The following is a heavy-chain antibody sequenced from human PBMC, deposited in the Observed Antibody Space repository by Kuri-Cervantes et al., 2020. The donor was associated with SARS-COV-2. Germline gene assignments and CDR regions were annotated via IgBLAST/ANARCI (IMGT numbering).Heavy chain of an antibody. J-gene: IGHJ4*02. CDR3: ARAPDRNSFGLYY. V-gene: IGHV3-7*01. CDR1: GFTFSSYW. D-gene: IGHD5-18*01. CDR2: IKQDGSEK. Sequence: GGSLRLSCAASGFTFSSYWMSWVRQAPGKGLGWVANIKQDGSEKYYVDSVKGRFTISRDNGRNSLYLQMNSLRAEDTAVYYCARAPDRNSFGLYYWGQGTLVTVSS.